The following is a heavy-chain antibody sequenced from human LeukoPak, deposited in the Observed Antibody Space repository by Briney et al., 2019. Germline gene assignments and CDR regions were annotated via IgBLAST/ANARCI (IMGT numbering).Heavy chain of an antibody. J-gene: IGHJ4*02. Sequence: GSLRLSCAASGFTFSSYWMSWVRQAPGKGLEWVANIKQDGSEKYYVDSVKSRFTISRDNAKNSLYLQMNSLRAEDTAVYYCARAAGPYSGSYAFLDYWGQGTLVTVSS. CDR3: ARAAGPYSGSYAFLDY. V-gene: IGHV3-7*01. D-gene: IGHD1-26*01. CDR2: IKQDGSEK. CDR1: GFTFSSYW.